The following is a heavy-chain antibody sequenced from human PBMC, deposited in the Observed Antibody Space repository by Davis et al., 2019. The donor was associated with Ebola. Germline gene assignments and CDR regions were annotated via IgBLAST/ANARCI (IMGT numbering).Heavy chain of an antibody. Sequence: GESLKISCAASGFTFSSYAMSWVRQAPGKGLEWVSAISGSGGSTYYADSVKGRFTISRDNSKNTLYLQMNSLRAEDTAVYYCARDAAEPYDFWSGYWAYWGQGTLVTVSS. D-gene: IGHD3-3*01. CDR2: ISGSGGST. J-gene: IGHJ4*02. CDR1: GFTFSSYA. CDR3: ARDAAEPYDFWSGYWAY. V-gene: IGHV3-23*01.